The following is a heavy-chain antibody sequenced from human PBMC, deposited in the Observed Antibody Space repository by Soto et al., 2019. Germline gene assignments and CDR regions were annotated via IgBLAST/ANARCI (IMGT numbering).Heavy chain of an antibody. CDR2: MNPNSGNT. D-gene: IGHD3-3*01. J-gene: IGHJ4*02. V-gene: IGHV1-8*01. CDR3: ARAHYDFWSGYYRDGEDY. Sequence: GSVKGACKASGYTFTIYDINWVRQATGQGLEWMGWMNPNSGNTGYAQKFQGRFTMTRNTSISTAYMELSSLRSEDTAVYHCARAHYDFWSGYYRDGEDYWGQGTLVTVPS. CDR1: GYTFTIYD.